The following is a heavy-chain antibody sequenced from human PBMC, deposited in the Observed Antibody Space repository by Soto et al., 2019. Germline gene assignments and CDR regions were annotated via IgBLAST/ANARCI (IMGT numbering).Heavy chain of an antibody. CDR1: GGSISSYY. Sequence: SETLSLTCSVSGGSISSYYWSWIRQPPGKGLEWIGDIYYSGSTNYNPSLKSRVTMSVDTSNNQLSLKLSSVTAADTAVYYSARWVVQVGTIKRAFDIWGQGTIVTVSS. D-gene: IGHD1-1*01. V-gene: IGHV4-59*08. CDR3: ARWVVQVGTIKRAFDI. CDR2: IYYSGST. J-gene: IGHJ3*02.